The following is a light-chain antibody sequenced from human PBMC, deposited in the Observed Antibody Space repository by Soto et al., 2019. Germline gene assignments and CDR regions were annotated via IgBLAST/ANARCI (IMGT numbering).Light chain of an antibody. CDR2: DAS. Sequence: EVVLTQSPATLSLFPGESATLSCRASQSVSSYLAWYQQKPGQAPRLLIYDASNRATGIPSRFSASGSGTDFTLTISSLEPEDFAVYYCQQRSNWPLTFGGGTKVEIK. CDR3: QQRSNWPLT. CDR1: QSVSSY. V-gene: IGKV3-11*01. J-gene: IGKJ4*01.